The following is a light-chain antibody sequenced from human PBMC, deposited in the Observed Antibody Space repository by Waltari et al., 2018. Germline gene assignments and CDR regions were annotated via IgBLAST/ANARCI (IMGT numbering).Light chain of an antibody. V-gene: IGLV1-44*01. Sequence: QSVLTQPPSASGTPGQRVTISCSGSSSNIGSNTVNWYQQLPGTAPKRLIYSNNQRPSRVPGRFAGSKSGTSASLAISGLQSEDEADYYCAAWDDSLNGYWVFGGGTKLTVL. J-gene: IGLJ3*02. CDR2: SNN. CDR1: SSNIGSNT. CDR3: AAWDDSLNGYWV.